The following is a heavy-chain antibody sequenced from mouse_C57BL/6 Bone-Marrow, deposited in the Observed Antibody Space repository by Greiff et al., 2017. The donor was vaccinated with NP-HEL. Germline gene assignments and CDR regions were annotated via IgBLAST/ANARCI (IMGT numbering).Heavy chain of an antibody. CDR3: AITPHDGSSYAYFDY. Sequence: QVQLQQPGAELVKPGASVKVSCKASGYTFTSYWMHWVKQRPGQGLEWFGRIHPSDSDTNYNQKFKGKATLTVDKSSSTAYMQLSSLTSEDSAVYYCAITPHDGSSYAYFDYWGQGTTLTVSS. CDR1: GYTFTSYW. J-gene: IGHJ2*01. D-gene: IGHD1-1*01. CDR2: IHPSDSDT. V-gene: IGHV1-74*01.